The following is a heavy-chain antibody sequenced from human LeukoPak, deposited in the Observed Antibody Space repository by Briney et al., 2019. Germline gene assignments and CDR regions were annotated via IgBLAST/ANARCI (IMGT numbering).Heavy chain of an antibody. Sequence: KPSETLSLTCTVSGGSISSYYWSWIRQPPGKGLEWIGYIYYSGSTNYNPSLKSRVTISVDTSKNQFSLKLGSVTAADTAVYYCARAAAYGGGFDPWGQGTLVTVSS. CDR3: ARAAAYGGGFDP. J-gene: IGHJ5*02. CDR2: IYYSGST. CDR1: GGSISSYY. V-gene: IGHV4-59*01. D-gene: IGHD3-16*01.